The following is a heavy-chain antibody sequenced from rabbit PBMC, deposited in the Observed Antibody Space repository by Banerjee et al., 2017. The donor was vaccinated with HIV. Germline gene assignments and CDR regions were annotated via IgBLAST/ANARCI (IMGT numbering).Heavy chain of an antibody. D-gene: IGHD1-1*01. Sequence: QEQLEESGGDLVKPEGSLTITCTASGFSFSNKYVMCWVRQAPGKGLEWIGCINTGSGSAYYPSWAKGRFTISKTSSTTVTLQMTSLTAADTATYFCARDPTNISGYGNLWGQGTLVTVS. CDR1: GFSFSNKYV. V-gene: IGHV1S45*01. CDR2: INTGSGSA. CDR3: ARDPTNISGYGNL. J-gene: IGHJ4*01.